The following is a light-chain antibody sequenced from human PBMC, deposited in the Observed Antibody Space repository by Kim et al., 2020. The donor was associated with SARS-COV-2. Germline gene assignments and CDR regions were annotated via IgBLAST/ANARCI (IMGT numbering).Light chain of an antibody. CDR1: QSVNSDY. V-gene: IGKV3-20*01. J-gene: IGKJ4*01. CDR3: QQYVSSLT. CDR2: GAS. Sequence: LSPGERATRSCRASQSVNSDYLAWHQQKPGQAPRLLIYGASNRVAGIPDRFSGSGSGTDFTLTISRLEPEDFAVYYCQQYVSSLTFGGGTKVDIK.